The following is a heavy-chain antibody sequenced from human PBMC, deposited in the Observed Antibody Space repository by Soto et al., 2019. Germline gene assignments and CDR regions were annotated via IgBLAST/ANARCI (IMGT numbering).Heavy chain of an antibody. Sequence: PSETLSLTCTVSGGTISSWYWSWIRQPPGKGLEWIGYIYYSGSTNCNPSLKSRVTISLDTSKNQFSLKLSSVTAADTAVYYCARGSSIAGLYYGMDVWGQGTTVTVSS. D-gene: IGHD6-6*01. J-gene: IGHJ6*02. V-gene: IGHV4-59*12. CDR1: GGTISSWY. CDR3: ARGSSIAGLYYGMDV. CDR2: IYYSGST.